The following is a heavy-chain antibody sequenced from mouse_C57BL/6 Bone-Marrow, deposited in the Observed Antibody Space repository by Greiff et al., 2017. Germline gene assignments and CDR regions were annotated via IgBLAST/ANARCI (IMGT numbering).Heavy chain of an antibody. CDR3: TTAYDGFDY. D-gene: IGHD2-3*01. CDR2: IDPENGDT. V-gene: IGHV14-4*01. Sequence: VQLQQSGAELVRPGASVKLSCTASGFNIKDDYMHWVKQRPEQGLEWIGWIDPENGDTEYASKFQGKATITADTSSNTAYLQLSSLNSEATAVYYSTTAYDGFDYWGQGTTLTVSS. CDR1: GFNIKDDY. J-gene: IGHJ2*01.